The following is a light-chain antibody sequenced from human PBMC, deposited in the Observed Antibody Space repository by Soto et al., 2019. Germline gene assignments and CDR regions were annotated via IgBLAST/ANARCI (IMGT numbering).Light chain of an antibody. V-gene: IGKV3-15*01. CDR1: QSISNT. Sequence: EVVMTQSPATLSVSPGEGATLSCRASQSISNTLAWYQLRPGQSPRLLIYDAAITATGIPARFSGSGSGTEFTLTISSLQSEDFAVYYCQQYYTRPHTFGQGTKVEIK. CDR2: DAA. J-gene: IGKJ1*01. CDR3: QQYYTRPHT.